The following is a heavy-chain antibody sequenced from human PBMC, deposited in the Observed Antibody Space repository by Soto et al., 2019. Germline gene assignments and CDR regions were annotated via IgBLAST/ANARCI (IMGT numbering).Heavy chain of an antibody. CDR1: GFTFSRYA. CDR2: IWFDETNK. D-gene: IGHD6-13*01. J-gene: IGHJ4*02. CDR3: ARDRSRGIAAAGPDY. Sequence: QVQLVESGGGVVQPGRSLRLSCAASGFTFSRYAMHWVRQAPGKGLEWVAVIWFDETNKYYVDSVRGRFTISRDNSKNTLYLQVNSLRGEDTAVYYCARDRSRGIAAAGPDYWGQGTLVTVSS. V-gene: IGHV3-33*01.